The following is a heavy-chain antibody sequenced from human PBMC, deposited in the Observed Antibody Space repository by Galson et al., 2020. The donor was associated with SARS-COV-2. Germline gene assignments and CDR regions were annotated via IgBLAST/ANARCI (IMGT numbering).Heavy chain of an antibody. CDR3: ARVPINQYDDSGYYYYFDY. J-gene: IGHJ4*02. CDR2: ISPNSGGT. D-gene: IGHD3-22*01. V-gene: IGHV1-2*02. Sequence: ASVKVSCKASGYTFTGYYLHWVRQAPGQGLEWVGWISPNSGGTNYAQKFQGRVIMTRDTSISTAYMELSRLRSDDTAVYYCARVPINQYDDSGYYYYFDYWGQGTLVTVSS. CDR1: GYTFTGYY.